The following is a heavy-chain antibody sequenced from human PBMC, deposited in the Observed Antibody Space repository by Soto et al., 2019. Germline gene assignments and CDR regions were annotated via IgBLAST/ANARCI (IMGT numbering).Heavy chain of an antibody. CDR1: GFTFSSYG. J-gene: IGHJ5*02. Sequence: GGSLRLSCAASGFTFSSYGMHWVRQAPGKGLEWVAVISYDGSNKYYADSVKGRFTISRDNSKNTLYLQMNSLRAEDTAVYYCAKDLGEPSPWGQGTLVTVSS. CDR3: AKDLGEPSP. V-gene: IGHV3-30*18. D-gene: IGHD3-16*01. CDR2: ISYDGSNK.